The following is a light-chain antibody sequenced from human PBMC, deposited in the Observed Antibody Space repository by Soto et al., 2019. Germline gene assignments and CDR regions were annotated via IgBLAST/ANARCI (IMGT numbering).Light chain of an antibody. CDR2: DAS. CDR3: QQYNSYSWT. Sequence: DIQTTQTPFTLSASLGDRVTITCRASQSISSWLAWYQQKPGKAPKLLIYDASSLESGVPSRFSGSGSGTEFTLTISSLQPDDFATYYCQQYNSYSWTFGQGTKVDI. CDR1: QSISSW. J-gene: IGKJ1*01. V-gene: IGKV1-5*01.